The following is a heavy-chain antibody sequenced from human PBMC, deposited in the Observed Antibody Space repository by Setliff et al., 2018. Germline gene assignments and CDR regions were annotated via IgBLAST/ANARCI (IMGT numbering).Heavy chain of an antibody. CDR3: VHNADFIGTFNT. V-gene: IGHV3-15*07. J-gene: IGHJ3*01. CDR1: GFTFSTAW. CDR2: IKGKNDGLAT. D-gene: IGHD2-8*01. Sequence: GGSLRLSCAASGFTFSTAWMNWVRQAPGKGLEWVGRIKGKNDGLATDYAAPVKGRFTISRDDSKNTVYLQMSSLKIEDTAVYYCVHNADFIGTFNTWGQGTMVTVSS.